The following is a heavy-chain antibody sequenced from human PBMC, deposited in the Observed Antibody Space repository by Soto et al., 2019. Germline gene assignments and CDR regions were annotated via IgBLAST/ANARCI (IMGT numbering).Heavy chain of an antibody. CDR1: GESISSSSYY. J-gene: IGHJ4*02. V-gene: IGHV4-39*01. CDR2: IYYSGRT. CDR3: ARQRTTVVTQAYFEH. Sequence: SETLSLTCIVSGESISSSSYYWGWIRQPPGYGLEWIGSIYYSGRTYYNPSFTSRVTISIDTSKNQFSLRLSSVTATDTAVYYCARQRTTVVTQAYFEHWGQGALVTVSA. D-gene: IGHD2-21*02.